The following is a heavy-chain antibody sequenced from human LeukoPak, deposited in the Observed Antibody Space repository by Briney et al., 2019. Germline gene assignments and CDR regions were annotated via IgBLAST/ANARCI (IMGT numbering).Heavy chain of an antibody. D-gene: IGHD3-9*01. V-gene: IGHV3-23*01. CDR1: GFTFSSYA. CDR3: AKGHYDILTGYFEIYYFDY. CDR2: ISGSGGST. Sequence: PGGSLRLSCAASGFTFSSYAMSWVRQAPGKGLEWVSAISGSGGSTYYADSVKGRFTISRDNSKNTLYLQMNSLRAEDTAVYYCAKGHYDILTGYFEIYYFDYWGQGTLVTVSS. J-gene: IGHJ4*02.